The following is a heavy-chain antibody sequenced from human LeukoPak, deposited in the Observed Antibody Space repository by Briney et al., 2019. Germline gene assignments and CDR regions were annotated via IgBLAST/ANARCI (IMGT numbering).Heavy chain of an antibody. CDR3: ARMRLQEYSSGPHGGEYFDY. CDR2: IDWDDDK. V-gene: IGHV2-70*11. Sequence: SGPTLVNPHRPSLTCTFSGFSLSTSGMCVSWIRQPPGKALEWLARIDWDDDKYYSTSLKTRLTISKDTSKNQVVLTMTNMDPVDTATYYCARMRLQEYSSGPHGGEYFDYWGQGTLVTVSS. CDR1: GFSLSTSGMC. D-gene: IGHD6-19*01. J-gene: IGHJ4*02.